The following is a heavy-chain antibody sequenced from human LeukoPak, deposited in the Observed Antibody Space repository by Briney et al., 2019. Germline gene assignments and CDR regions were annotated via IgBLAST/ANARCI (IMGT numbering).Heavy chain of an antibody. CDR2: IYTSGST. J-gene: IGHJ4*02. CDR3: AAYYYDSSGYYWHYFDY. V-gene: IGHV4-4*02. CDR1: GASISSNNW. D-gene: IGHD3-22*01. Sequence: SGTLSLTCAVSGASISSNNWWWSWVRQPPGKGLEWIGRIYTSGSTNYNPSLKSRVTISVDTSKNQFSLKLSSVTAADTAVYYCAAYYYDSSGYYWHYFDYWGQGTLVTVSS.